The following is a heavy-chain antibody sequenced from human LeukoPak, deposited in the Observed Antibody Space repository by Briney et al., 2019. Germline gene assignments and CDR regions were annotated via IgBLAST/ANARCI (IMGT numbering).Heavy chain of an antibody. J-gene: IGHJ3*02. Sequence: ASVKVSCKASGGTFSSYAISWVRQAPGQGLEWMGGIIPIFGTANYAQKFQGRVTITTDESTSTAYMELNSLRSEYTAVYYCARDFVLDAFDIWGQGTMVTVSS. V-gene: IGHV1-69*05. D-gene: IGHD3-16*01. CDR3: ARDFVLDAFDI. CDR1: GGTFSSYA. CDR2: IIPIFGTA.